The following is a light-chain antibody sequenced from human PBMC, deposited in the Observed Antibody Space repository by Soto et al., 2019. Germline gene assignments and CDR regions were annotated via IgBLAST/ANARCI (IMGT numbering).Light chain of an antibody. CDR1: SSDVGGHKY. CDR2: EVN. Sequence: QSALAQPASVSGSPGQSITISCTGTSSDVGGHKYVSWYQQHPGKAPKLIIYEVNNRPSGVSNRFSGSKSGNTASLTISGLQAEDEADYSCSSYTSSSSVVFGGGTKVTVL. J-gene: IGLJ2*01. V-gene: IGLV2-14*01. CDR3: SSYTSSSSVV.